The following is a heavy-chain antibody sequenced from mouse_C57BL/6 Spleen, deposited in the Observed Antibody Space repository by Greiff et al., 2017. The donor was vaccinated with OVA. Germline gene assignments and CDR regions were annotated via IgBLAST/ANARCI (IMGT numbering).Heavy chain of an antibody. CDR1: GYAFSSSW. CDR2: IYPGDGDT. CDR3: ARGDYYGSSFDV. D-gene: IGHD1-1*01. J-gene: IGHJ1*03. V-gene: IGHV1-82*01. Sequence: QVHVKQSGPELVKPGASVKISCKASGYAFSSSWMNWVKQRPGKGLEWIGRIYPGDGDTNYNGKFKGKATLTADKSSSTAYMQLSSLTSEDSAVYFCARGDYYGSSFDVWGTGTTVTVSS.